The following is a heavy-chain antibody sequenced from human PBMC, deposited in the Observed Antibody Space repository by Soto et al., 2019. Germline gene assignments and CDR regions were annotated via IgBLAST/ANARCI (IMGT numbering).Heavy chain of an antibody. CDR1: GGSISSYY. D-gene: IGHD4-17*01. CDR3: ARSPGGDFDY. J-gene: IGHJ4*02. CDR2: IYYGGST. V-gene: IGHV4-59*08. Sequence: PSETLSLTCTVSGGSISSYYWSWIRQPPGKGLEWIGYIYYGGSTNYNPSLKSRVTISVDTSKNQFSLKLSSVTAADTAVYYCARSPGGDFDYWGQGTLVTVSS.